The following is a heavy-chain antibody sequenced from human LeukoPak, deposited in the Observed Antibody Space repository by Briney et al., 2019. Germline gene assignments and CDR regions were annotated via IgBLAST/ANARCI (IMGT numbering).Heavy chain of an antibody. CDR3: AREDFLWTRSGMDV. Sequence: PGGSLRLSCAASGFTFSSYSMNWVRRAPGKGLEWGSSIRSSSSYIYYADSVKGRFTISRDNAKHSLYLQKNSLRAEDTAVYYCAREDFLWTRSGMDVWGQGTTVTVS. V-gene: IGHV3-21*01. CDR2: IRSSSSYI. J-gene: IGHJ6*02. D-gene: IGHD2/OR15-2a*01. CDR1: GFTFSSYS.